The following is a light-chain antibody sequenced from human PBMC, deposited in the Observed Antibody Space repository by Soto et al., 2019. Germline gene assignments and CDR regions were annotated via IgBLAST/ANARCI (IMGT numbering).Light chain of an antibody. CDR1: SGHSSYA. J-gene: IGLJ2*01. Sequence: QLVLTQSPSASASLGASVRLSCTLSSGHSSYAIAWHQQQPQKGPRYLMKVNSDGSHSKGDRIPDRFSGSSAGAERHLTTSVLRYEDAADYYCQTWGTGTQLIFGGGTKVTVL. CDR2: VNSDGSH. CDR3: QTWGTGTQLI. V-gene: IGLV4-69*01.